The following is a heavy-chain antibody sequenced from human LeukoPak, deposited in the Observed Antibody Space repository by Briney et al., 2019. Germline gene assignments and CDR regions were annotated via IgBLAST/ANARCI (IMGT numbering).Heavy chain of an antibody. D-gene: IGHD5-12*01. CDR2: ISSSGSTI. V-gene: IGHV3-48*03. CDR3: ARVLQIVATTVFEY. J-gene: IGHJ4*02. CDR1: GFTFSTYE. Sequence: GGSLRLSCAASGFTFSTYEMSWVRQAPGKGLEWVSYISSSGSTIFYADSVMGRFTISRDNTKNSLYLQMNSLRAEDTAVYYCARVLQIVATTVFEYWGQGTLVTVSS.